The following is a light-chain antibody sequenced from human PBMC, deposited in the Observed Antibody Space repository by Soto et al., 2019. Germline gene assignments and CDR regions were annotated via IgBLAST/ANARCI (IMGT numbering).Light chain of an antibody. J-gene: IGKJ4*01. CDR3: QQYRDWPRT. CDR1: QSVGNN. CDR2: ATS. Sequence: EIVLTQSPATLSVASGERATLSCRASQSVGNNFAWYQQKPGQAPRLLIFATSTRATGVPARFSGSGSGTQFTLTISSLQSEDFAVHYCQQYRDWPRTFGGGAKVEIE. V-gene: IGKV3-15*01.